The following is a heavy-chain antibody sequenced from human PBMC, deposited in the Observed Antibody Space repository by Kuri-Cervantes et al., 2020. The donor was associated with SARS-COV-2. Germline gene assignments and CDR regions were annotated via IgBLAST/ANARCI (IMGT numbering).Heavy chain of an antibody. CDR3: AKSLAYCGRGCYWAFDY. CDR2: ISGSGTGT. Sequence: GGSLRLSCKGSGFMFMNYDMGWVRQAPGRGLEWVSIISGSGTGTYFADSVKGRFTTSRDNYKNTVFLQMNSLTADDTAVYYCAKSLAYCGRGCYWAFDYWGQGALVTVSS. D-gene: IGHD2-21*02. CDR1: GFMFMNYD. J-gene: IGHJ4*02. V-gene: IGHV3-23*01.